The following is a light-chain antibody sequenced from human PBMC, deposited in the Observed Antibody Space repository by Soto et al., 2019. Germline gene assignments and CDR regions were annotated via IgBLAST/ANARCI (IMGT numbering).Light chain of an antibody. CDR2: GNN. V-gene: IGLV1-47*01. Sequence: QSVLTQPPSASGPPGQRVTISCSGSSSNIGSNYVYWYQQLQGTAPKLLIYGNNQRPSGGHDRFSASKSGSTASLAISALRSEDEADYYRAAWEGSRSVVVFGGGTKLTVL. CDR3: AAWEGSRSVVV. CDR1: SSNIGSNY. J-gene: IGLJ2*01.